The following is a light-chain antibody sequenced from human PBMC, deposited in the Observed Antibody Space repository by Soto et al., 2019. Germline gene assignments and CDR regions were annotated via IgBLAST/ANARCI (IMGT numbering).Light chain of an antibody. Sequence: QLALTQPASVSGSPGQSITISCTGTSSDVGGYNYVSWYQQHPGKAPKLMIYDVSNRPSGVSNRFSGSKSGNTASLTISGLQAEDEADYYCSSYTSSSTEVFGTGTKVTVL. CDR1: SSDVGGYNY. CDR3: SSYTSSSTEV. CDR2: DVS. V-gene: IGLV2-14*01. J-gene: IGLJ1*01.